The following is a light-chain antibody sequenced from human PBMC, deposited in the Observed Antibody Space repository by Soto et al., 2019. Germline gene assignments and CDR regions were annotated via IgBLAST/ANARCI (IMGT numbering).Light chain of an antibody. CDR3: QYSNNYCWT. J-gene: IGKJ1*01. V-gene: IGKV1-5*03. Sequence: DIQLTQSPSTLSASVGDRVTITSRASQNISSWLAWYQQKPGNAPKFLIYKTSNLESGVPSRFSGSGSGREFTLTISSLQPDDFATYYCQYSNNYCWTFGQGTKVEIK. CDR2: KTS. CDR1: QNISSW.